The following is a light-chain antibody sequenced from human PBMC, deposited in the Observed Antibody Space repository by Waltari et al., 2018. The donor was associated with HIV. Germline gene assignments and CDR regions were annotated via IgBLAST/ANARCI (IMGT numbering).Light chain of an antibody. V-gene: IGLV1-51*02. Sequence: QSLLTQPPSVSAAPGHQVTISCSGSGSNIGKNYVSWYRQVPGTAPKLLIYENNKRASGIPDRFSGSRSGASASLAITGLQAEDEGDYYCQSFDSGLSAWVFGGGTKLTVL. CDR1: GSNIGKNY. J-gene: IGLJ3*02. CDR3: QSFDSGLSAWV. CDR2: ENN.